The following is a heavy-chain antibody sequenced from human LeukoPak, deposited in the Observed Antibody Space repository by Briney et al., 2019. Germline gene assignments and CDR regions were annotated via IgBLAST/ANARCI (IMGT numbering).Heavy chain of an antibody. J-gene: IGHJ4*02. Sequence: VASVKVSCKASRYIFTNYYINWVRQAPGQGLDWMGIINTRGGDTIYAQRFQGRVTMTRDTSTSTVYMELSSLRSEDTAVYYCATDLGVSDSWGQGTLVTVSS. CDR1: RYIFTNYY. V-gene: IGHV1-46*01. D-gene: IGHD3-22*01. CDR3: ATDLGVSDS. CDR2: INTRGGDT.